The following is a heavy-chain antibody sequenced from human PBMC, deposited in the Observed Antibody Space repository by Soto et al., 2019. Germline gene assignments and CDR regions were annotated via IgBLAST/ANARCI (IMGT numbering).Heavy chain of an antibody. D-gene: IGHD3-3*01. V-gene: IGHV1-3*01. J-gene: IGHJ4*02. Sequence: QVQLVQSGAEVKKPGASVKVSCKASGYTFTSYAMHWVRQAPGQRLEWMGWINAGNGNTKYSQKFQGRVTITRDTSASAAYIELSSLRSEDTSVYCSARDGGGPTIFVALGTSYPYYFDYWGQGTLVTVSS. CDR1: GYTFTSYA. CDR2: INAGNGNT. CDR3: ARDGGGPTIFVALGTSYPYYFDY.